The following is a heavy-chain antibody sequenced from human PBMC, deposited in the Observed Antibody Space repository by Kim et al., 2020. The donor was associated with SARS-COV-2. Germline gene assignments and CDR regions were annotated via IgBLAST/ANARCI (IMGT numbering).Heavy chain of an antibody. V-gene: IGHV7-4-1*02. Sequence: YAQGFTGRFVFSLDTSVSTAYLQISSLKAEDTAVYYCASSSWYGESAFDIWGQGTMVTVSS. D-gene: IGHD6-13*01. CDR3: ASSSWYGESAFDI. J-gene: IGHJ3*02.